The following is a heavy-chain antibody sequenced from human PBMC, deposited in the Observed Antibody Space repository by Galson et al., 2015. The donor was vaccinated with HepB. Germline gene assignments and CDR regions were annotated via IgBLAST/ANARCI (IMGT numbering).Heavy chain of an antibody. CDR2: INPNSGGT. J-gene: IGHJ4*02. CDR1: GYTFTGYY. V-gene: IGHV1-2*06. Sequence: SVKVSCKASGYTFTGYYMHWVRQAPGQGLEWMGRINPNSGGTNYAQKFQGRVTMTRDTSISTAYMELSRLRSDDTAVYYCARVLYSSSWYHVTKTFDYWGQGTLVTVSS. D-gene: IGHD6-13*01. CDR3: ARVLYSSSWYHVTKTFDY.